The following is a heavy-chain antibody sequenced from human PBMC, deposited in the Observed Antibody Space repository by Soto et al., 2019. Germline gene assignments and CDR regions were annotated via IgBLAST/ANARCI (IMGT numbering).Heavy chain of an antibody. CDR1: GGSISSYY. CDR3: ARSALTSGWPTFDY. V-gene: IGHV4-59*08. D-gene: IGHD6-19*01. CDR2: IYYSGST. Sequence: PSETLSLTCTVSGGSISSYYWSWIRQPPGKGLEWIGYIYYSGSTNYNPSLKSRVTISVDTSKNQFSLKLSSVTAADTAVYYCARSALTSGWPTFDYWGQGTLVTVSS. J-gene: IGHJ4*02.